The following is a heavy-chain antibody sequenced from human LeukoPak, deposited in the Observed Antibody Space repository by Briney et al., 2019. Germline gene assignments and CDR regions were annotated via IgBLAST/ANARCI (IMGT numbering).Heavy chain of an antibody. CDR2: ISAYNGNT. J-gene: IGHJ6*03. V-gene: IGHV1-18*01. CDR3: ARGFIAAAGTSFGYYYYMDV. Sequence: ASVKVSCKASGYTFTSYGISWVRQAPGQGLEWMGWISAYNGNTNYAQKLQGRVTMTTDTSTSTAYMELRSLRSDDTAVYYCARGFIAAAGTSFGYYYYMDVWGKGTTVTVSS. CDR1: GYTFTSYG. D-gene: IGHD6-13*01.